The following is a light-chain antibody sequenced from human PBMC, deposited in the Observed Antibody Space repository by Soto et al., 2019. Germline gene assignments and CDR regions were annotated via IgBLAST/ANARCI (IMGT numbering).Light chain of an antibody. CDR3: QVWDSSSDQYV. Sequence: SYELTQPPSVSVAPGQTARISCGGNNIGDKNVHWYQQRPGQAPVLVIYDDSDRPSGIAERLSGSNSGNTATLTINRVEAGDEADYFCQVWDSSSDQYVFGPGPQVTVL. CDR2: DDS. V-gene: IGLV3-21*02. CDR1: NIGDKN. J-gene: IGLJ1*01.